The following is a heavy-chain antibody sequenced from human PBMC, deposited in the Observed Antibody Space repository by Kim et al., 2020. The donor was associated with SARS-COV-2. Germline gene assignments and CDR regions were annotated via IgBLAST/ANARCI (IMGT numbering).Heavy chain of an antibody. CDR3: ARATTGANYYYGTDV. Sequence: GGSLRLSCAASGFTFSSYGMHWVRQASGKGLEWVALFWFDGSNKYYADSVKGRFTISRDNSKSTMYLQLNSLRVDDTALYYCARATTGANYYYGTDVWGQVTTVTVSS. CDR1: GFTFSSYG. CDR2: FWFDGSNK. D-gene: IGHD1-1*01. V-gene: IGHV3-33*01. J-gene: IGHJ6*02.